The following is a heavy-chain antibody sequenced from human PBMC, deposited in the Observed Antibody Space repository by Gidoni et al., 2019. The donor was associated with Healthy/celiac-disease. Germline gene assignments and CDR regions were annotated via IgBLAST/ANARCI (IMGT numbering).Heavy chain of an antibody. V-gene: IGHV3-30*03. CDR2: ISYDGSNK. CDR1: GFTYSSDG. CDR3: ARSALGNYMDV. D-gene: IGHD3-10*01. J-gene: IGHJ6*03. Sequence: QVQLVESGGGVVQPGRSLRLPWSASGFTYSSDGMHWVRQAPGKGLEWVAVISYDGSNKYYADSVKGRFTISRDNSKNTLYLQMNSLRAEDTAVYYCARSALGNYMDVWGKGTTVTVSS.